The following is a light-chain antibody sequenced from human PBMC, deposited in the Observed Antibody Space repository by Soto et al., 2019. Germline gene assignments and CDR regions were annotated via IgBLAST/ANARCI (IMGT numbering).Light chain of an antibody. CDR3: QQYNNWPLIT. J-gene: IGKJ5*01. V-gene: IGKV3-15*01. CDR1: QRVNNN. Sequence: EIVMTQSPSTLAVSPGERVTLSCRASQRVNNNLAWYQQKPGEAPRLLIYAAATRATGIPARISGSGAGTEFTLTIGSLQSDDFATYYCQQYNNWPLITFGQGTRLEI. CDR2: AAA.